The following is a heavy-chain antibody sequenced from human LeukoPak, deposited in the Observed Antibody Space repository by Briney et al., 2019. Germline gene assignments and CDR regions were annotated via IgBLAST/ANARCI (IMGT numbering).Heavy chain of an antibody. V-gene: IGHV4-59*01. J-gene: IGHJ4*02. D-gene: IGHD2-2*02. CDR3: ASYTGYFDY. Sequence: SETLSLTCTVSGGSISSYYWSWIRQPPGKGLEWIGYIYYSGSTNYNPSLKSRVTISVDTSKNQSSLKLSSVTAADTAVYYCASYTGYFDYWGQGTLVTVSS. CDR2: IYYSGST. CDR1: GGSISSYY.